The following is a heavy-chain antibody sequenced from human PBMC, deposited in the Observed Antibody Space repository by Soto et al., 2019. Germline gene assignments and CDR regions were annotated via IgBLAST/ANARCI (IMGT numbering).Heavy chain of an antibody. Sequence: GGSLRLSCAASGFTFSSYSMNWVRQAPGKGLVWVSCINSNRSSTNYADSVKGRFTISRDNAKNTLYLQMNSLRAEDTAVYYCARGATAWGQGTLVTVSS. CDR3: ARGATA. V-gene: IGHV3-74*01. J-gene: IGHJ5*02. CDR1: GFTFSSYS. CDR2: INSNRSST. D-gene: IGHD1-26*01.